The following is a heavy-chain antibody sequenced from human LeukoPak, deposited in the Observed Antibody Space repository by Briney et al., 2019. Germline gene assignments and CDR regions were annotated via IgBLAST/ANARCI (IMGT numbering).Heavy chain of an antibody. CDR1: GITFSRYA. J-gene: IGHJ3*02. Sequence: GGSLRLSCAASGITFSRYAMSWVRQAPGKGLEWVSYISGGSSFTYYVDSVKGRFTISRDNAKNSLYMQMESLRDEDTAIYYCARDTLEYSNSPDALDIWGQGTMVTVSS. D-gene: IGHD4-23*01. V-gene: IGHV3-21*01. CDR3: ARDTLEYSNSPDALDI. CDR2: ISGGSSFT.